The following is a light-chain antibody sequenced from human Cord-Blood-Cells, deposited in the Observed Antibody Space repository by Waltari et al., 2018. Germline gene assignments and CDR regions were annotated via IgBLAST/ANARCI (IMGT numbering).Light chain of an antibody. J-gene: IGLJ3*02. CDR3: SSYTSRSTLGGWV. CDR2: DLM. Sequence: QSALTQPDSVSGSPGQSIPISCTGNSSDVGGYNYVYWYQQHPGNAPKPVIDDLMNRPSRFANRFSGSKAGNTASLTSSGLQAEDEAYYYCSSYTSRSTLGGWVFGGGTKLTVL. CDR1: SSDVGGYNY. V-gene: IGLV2-14*01.